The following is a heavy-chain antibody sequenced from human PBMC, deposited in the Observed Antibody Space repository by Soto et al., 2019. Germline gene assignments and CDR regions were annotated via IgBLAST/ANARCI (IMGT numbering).Heavy chain of an antibody. J-gene: IGHJ3*02. CDR1: GHTFSTYG. V-gene: IGHV1-18*01. CDR2: ISPYNGNT. CDR3: ARGFQTRWLDFDAFDI. Sequence: QVQLVQSGPEVKKPGASVTVSCKASGHTFSTYGINWVRQAPGQGLEWMGWISPYNGNTNYAQKFQGRATMTTDTSTSTGYMELRRLRYDDTAVYYCARGFQTRWLDFDAFDIWGQGTMVAVSS. D-gene: IGHD6-19*01.